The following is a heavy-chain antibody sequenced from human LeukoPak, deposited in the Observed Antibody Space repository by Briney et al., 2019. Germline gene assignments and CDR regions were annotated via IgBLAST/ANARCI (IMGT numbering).Heavy chain of an antibody. Sequence: ASVKVSCKASGYTFTSYDINWVRQATGQGLEWMGWMNPNSGNTGYAQKFQDRVTITADKSTSTAYMELSSLRSEDTAVYCCARTPPADIAVAGYYYFDYWGQGTLVTVSS. CDR1: GYTFTSYD. J-gene: IGHJ4*02. V-gene: IGHV1-8*03. CDR3: ARTPPADIAVAGYYYFDY. CDR2: MNPNSGNT. D-gene: IGHD6-19*01.